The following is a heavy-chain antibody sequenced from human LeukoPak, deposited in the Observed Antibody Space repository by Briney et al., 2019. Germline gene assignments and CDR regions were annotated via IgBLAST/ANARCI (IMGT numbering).Heavy chain of an antibody. V-gene: IGHV4-31*03. CDR1: GGSISSGGYY. Sequence: PSQTLSLTCTVSGGSISSGGYYWSWLRQHPGRGLEWIGYIYYSGSTYYNPSLKSRVTISVDTSKNQFSLKLSSVTAADTAVYYCARDPRAARHAFDIWGQGTMVTVSS. J-gene: IGHJ3*02. D-gene: IGHD5-18*01. CDR3: ARDPRAARHAFDI. CDR2: IYYSGST.